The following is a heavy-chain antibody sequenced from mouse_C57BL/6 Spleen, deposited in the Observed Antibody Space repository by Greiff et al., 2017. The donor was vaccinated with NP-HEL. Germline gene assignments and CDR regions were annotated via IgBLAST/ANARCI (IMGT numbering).Heavy chain of an antibody. J-gene: IGHJ3*01. Sequence: EVQLVESGGGLVQPGGSLSLSCAASGFTFTDYYMSWVRQPPGKALEWLGFIRNKANGYTTEYSASVKGRFTISRDNSQSILYLQMNALGAEDSATYCCARYEEDYGSSYFAYWGQGTLVTVSA. CDR1: GFTFTDYY. CDR3: ARYEEDYGSSYFAY. V-gene: IGHV7-3*01. D-gene: IGHD1-1*01. CDR2: IRNKANGYTT.